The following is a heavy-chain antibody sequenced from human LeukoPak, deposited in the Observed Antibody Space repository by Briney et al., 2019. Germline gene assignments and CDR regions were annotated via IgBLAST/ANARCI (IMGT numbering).Heavy chain of an antibody. CDR1: GFTFSNAW. D-gene: IGHD2-15*01. V-gene: IGHV3-15*01. Sequence: PGGSLRLSCAASGFTFSNAWMSWVRPAPGKGLEWVGRIKSKTDGGTTDYAAPVKGRFTISRDDSKNTLYLQMNSLKTEDRAVYYCTTGWSSSINYYFDYCGQGTLVTVPS. J-gene: IGHJ4*01. CDR3: TTGWSSSINYYFDY. CDR2: IKSKTDGGTT.